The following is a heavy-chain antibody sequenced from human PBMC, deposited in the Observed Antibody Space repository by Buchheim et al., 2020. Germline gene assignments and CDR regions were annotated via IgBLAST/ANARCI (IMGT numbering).Heavy chain of an antibody. V-gene: IGHV3-33*01. CDR1: GFTFSSYG. CDR3: ARDLIDPYYYYYGMDV. D-gene: IGHD3-9*01. J-gene: IGHJ6*02. CDR2: IWYDGSNK. Sequence: QVQLVESGGGVVQPGRSLRLSCAASGFTFSSYGMHWVRQAPGKGLEWVAVIWYDGSNKYYADSVKGRFTISRDNSKNTLYLQMNSLRAEDTAVYYCARDLIDPYYYYYGMDVWGQGTT.